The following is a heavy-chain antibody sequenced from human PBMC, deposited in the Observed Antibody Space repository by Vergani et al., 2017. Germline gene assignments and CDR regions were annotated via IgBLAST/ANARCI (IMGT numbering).Heavy chain of an antibody. J-gene: IGHJ6*02. V-gene: IGHV3-11*06. CDR2: ISSSSSYI. D-gene: IGHD2-15*01. CDR1: GFTFSDYY. CDR3: ARVSGVVASMDYYSGMDV. Sequence: QVQLVESGGGLVKPGGSLRLSCAASGFTFSDYYMSWIRQAPGKGLEWVSSISSSSSYIYYVDSVKGRFTISRDNAKNSLYLQLNSLRAEDTAVYYCARVSGVVASMDYYSGMDVWGQGTTVTVSS.